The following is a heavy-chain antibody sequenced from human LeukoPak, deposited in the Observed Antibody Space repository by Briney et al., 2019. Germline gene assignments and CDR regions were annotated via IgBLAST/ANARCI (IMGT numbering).Heavy chain of an antibody. CDR2: ISYDGSNK. Sequence: GRSLRLSCAASGLTFSSYAMHWVRQAPGKGLEWVAVISYDGSNKAYADSVKGRFTISRDNSKNTVYLQMNSLRAEDTAVYYCARETDGMDVWGQGTTVTVSS. V-gene: IGHV3-30-3*01. CDR3: ARETDGMDV. CDR1: GLTFSSYA. J-gene: IGHJ6*02.